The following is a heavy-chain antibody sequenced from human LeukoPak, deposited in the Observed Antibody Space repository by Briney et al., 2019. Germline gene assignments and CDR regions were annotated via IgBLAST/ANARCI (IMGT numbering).Heavy chain of an antibody. Sequence: SETLSLTCTVSGGSISSSSHYWGWIRQPPGKGLEWIGTIFYSGKTYYNPTLKSRVTISVDTSKNQFSLKLRSVTAADTAIYYCARQGYDILTGYIDAFDIWGQGTMVTVSS. J-gene: IGHJ3*02. CDR3: ARQGYDILTGYIDAFDI. CDR2: IFYSGKT. D-gene: IGHD3-9*01. CDR1: GGSISSSSHY. V-gene: IGHV4-39*01.